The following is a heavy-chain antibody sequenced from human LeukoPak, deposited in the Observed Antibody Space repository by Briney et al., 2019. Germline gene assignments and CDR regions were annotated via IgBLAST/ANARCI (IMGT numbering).Heavy chain of an antibody. V-gene: IGHV4-30-2*01. J-gene: IGHJ4*02. CDR1: GGSISSGGYS. CDR3: AREKQTAGSDY. D-gene: IGHD3-10*01. Sequence: SETLSLTCAVSGGSISSGGYSWSWIRQPPGKGLEWIGYIYHSGSTYYNPSLKSRVTISADTSKNQFSLKLNSVTAADTAVYYCAREKQTAGSDYWGQGTLVTVSS. CDR2: IYHSGST.